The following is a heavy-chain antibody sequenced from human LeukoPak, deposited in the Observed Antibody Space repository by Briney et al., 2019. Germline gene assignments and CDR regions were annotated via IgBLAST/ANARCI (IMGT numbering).Heavy chain of an antibody. V-gene: IGHV4-34*01. CDR3: AKGQDYYDSSGYYWNYFDY. Sequence: PSETLSLTCGVYGGXFSGYYWSWIRQPPGKGLQWIGEIHHSGSTKYNPSLKSRLTISVDTSKNQFSLKVTSVTAADTAVYYCAKGQDYYDSSGYYWNYFDYWGQGTLVTVSS. J-gene: IGHJ4*02. D-gene: IGHD3-22*01. CDR2: IHHSGST. CDR1: GGXFSGYY.